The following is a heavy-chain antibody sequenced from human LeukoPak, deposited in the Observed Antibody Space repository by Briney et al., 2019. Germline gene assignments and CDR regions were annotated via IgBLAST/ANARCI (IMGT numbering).Heavy chain of an antibody. CDR2: IYGGGNTT. Sequence: GGSLRLSCAASGFAFSSFAMGWVRQSPGKGLEWLSTIYGGGNTTFYADSVKGRFTISRDNSKNTLYLHMDSLRPDDTAIYYCTKELHVAVAVADYYYFYMDVWGRGTAVTVSS. V-gene: IGHV3-23*03. CDR1: GFAFSSFA. J-gene: IGHJ6*03. D-gene: IGHD6-19*01. CDR3: TKELHVAVAVADYYYFYMDV.